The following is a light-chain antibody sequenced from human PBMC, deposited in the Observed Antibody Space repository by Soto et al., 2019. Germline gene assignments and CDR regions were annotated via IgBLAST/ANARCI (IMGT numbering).Light chain of an antibody. V-gene: IGLV3-21*02. CDR2: DDR. CDR3: QVWDRSSDHYV. CDR1: NIGSKS. Sequence: SYDLTQPPSVSVAPGQTVRVTCGAKNIGSKSVHWYQQRSGQAPVLVVYDDRDRPSGVPERFSGSNSGNTATLTISRVEDGDEADYHCQVWDRSSDHYVFATGTKVTVL. J-gene: IGLJ1*01.